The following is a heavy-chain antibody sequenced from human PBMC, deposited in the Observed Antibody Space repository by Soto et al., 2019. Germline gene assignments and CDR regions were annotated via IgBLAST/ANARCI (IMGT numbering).Heavy chain of an antibody. J-gene: IGHJ3*02. V-gene: IGHV4-39*01. D-gene: IGHD3-3*02. Sequence: PSETLSLTCAVSGGSISSGDYAWGWTRQPPGKGLEYIGSVYYGGAIFYSGNIYYNPSLKSRVTISVDTSKNQFSLRLSSVTAADTGVYYCVRYDRINMKPYSPEGFHIWGQGTMVTVSS. CDR1: GGSISSGDYA. CDR3: VRYDRINMKPYSPEGFHI. CDR2: VYYGGAIFYSGNI.